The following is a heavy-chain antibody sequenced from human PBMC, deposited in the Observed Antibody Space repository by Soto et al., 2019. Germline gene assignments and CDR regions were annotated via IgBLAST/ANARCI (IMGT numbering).Heavy chain of an antibody. Sequence: SETLSLTCAVYGGSFSGYYWSWIRQPPGKELEWIGEINHSGSTNYNPSLKSRVTISVDTSKNQFSLKLSSVTAADTAVYYCARHGPLSNNWNQLDYWGQGTLVTVSS. CDR1: GGSFSGYY. CDR2: INHSGST. V-gene: IGHV4-34*01. J-gene: IGHJ4*02. CDR3: ARHGPLSNNWNQLDY. D-gene: IGHD1-1*01.